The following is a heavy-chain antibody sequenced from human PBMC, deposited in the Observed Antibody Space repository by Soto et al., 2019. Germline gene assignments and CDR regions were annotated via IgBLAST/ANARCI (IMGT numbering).Heavy chain of an antibody. V-gene: IGHV1-69*06. Sequence: QGHLVQSGAEVKKPGSSVKGSCKSSGCTFSNYAISWVRQAPGQGLEWMGGIIHIFGTANYAQKFQARVTITADKSPSTAYLELCSRRSEGTTVYYCARGEVVPAAIGGAFDSWGQGTLVTVSS. CDR1: GCTFSNYA. CDR3: ARGEVVPAAIGGAFDS. D-gene: IGHD2-2*01. CDR2: IIHIFGTA. J-gene: IGHJ4*02.